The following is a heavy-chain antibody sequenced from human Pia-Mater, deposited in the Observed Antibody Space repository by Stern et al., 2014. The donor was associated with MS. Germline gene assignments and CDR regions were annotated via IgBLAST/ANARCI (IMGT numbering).Heavy chain of an antibody. CDR3: ARDGRHTDNYGLDV. Sequence: QVQLVESGDEVKQPGSSVKVSCKASGGTFNVYAINWLRQAPGQGLEWMGGIIPIFGTANYAQKFQGRVTITADESTRTSSMQLSSLRYDDTAVYYCARDGRHTDNYGLDVWGQGTTVTVSS. CDR2: IIPIFGTA. J-gene: IGHJ6*02. CDR1: GGTFNVYA. V-gene: IGHV1-69*01. D-gene: IGHD3-9*01.